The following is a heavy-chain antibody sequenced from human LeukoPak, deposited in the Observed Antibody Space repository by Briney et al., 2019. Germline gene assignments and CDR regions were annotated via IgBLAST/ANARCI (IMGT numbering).Heavy chain of an antibody. CDR2: IGSSGTTI. D-gene: IGHD6-19*01. V-gene: IGHV3-48*03. CDR1: GFPFSIYE. CDR3: ALLGVASDFDY. J-gene: IGHJ4*02. Sequence: GGSLRLSCAVSGFPFSIYEMNWVRQAPGKGLEWVSNIGSSGTTIYYAASVKGRISISRDNDKNSLYLQMNSLRVEDTAVYYCALLGVASDFDYWGQGALVTVSS.